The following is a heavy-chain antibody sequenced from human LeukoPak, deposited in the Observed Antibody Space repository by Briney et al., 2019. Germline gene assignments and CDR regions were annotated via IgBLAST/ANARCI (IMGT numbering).Heavy chain of an antibody. CDR2: IIPALDIA. CDR1: GYTFTGYY. J-gene: IGHJ5*02. D-gene: IGHD5-18*01. CDR3: VRDELDTVSVTRGFDP. V-gene: IGHV1-69*04. Sequence: SVKVSCKASGYTFTGYYMHWVRQAPGQGLEWMGRIIPALDIANYAQEFQGRVTITADESTTTAFMELSSLRSEDTAVYYCVRDELDTVSVTRGFDPWGQGTLVTVSS.